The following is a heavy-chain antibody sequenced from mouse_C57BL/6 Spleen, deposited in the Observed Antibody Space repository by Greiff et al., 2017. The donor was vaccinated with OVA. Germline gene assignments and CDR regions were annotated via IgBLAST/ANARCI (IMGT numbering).Heavy chain of an antibody. D-gene: IGHD1-1*01. Sequence: QVQLQQSGPELVKPGASVKISCKASGYAFSSSWMNWVKQRPGKGLEWIGRIYPGDGDNNYNGKFKGKATLTADKSSSTAYMQLSSLTSEDSAVYFGSRERDYGSSLNVWGTGTTVTVSS. CDR1: GYAFSSSW. J-gene: IGHJ1*03. V-gene: IGHV1-82*01. CDR3: SRERDYGSSLNV. CDR2: IYPGDGDN.